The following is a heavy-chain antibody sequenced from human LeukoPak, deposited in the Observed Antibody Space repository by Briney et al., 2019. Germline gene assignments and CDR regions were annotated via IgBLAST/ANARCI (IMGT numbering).Heavy chain of an antibody. CDR2: ISAYNGNT. CDR1: GYTFTSYG. CDR3: ARGDIVVIPASAGGAFDI. D-gene: IGHD2-2*01. Sequence: ASVKVSCKASGYTFTSYGISWVRQAPGQGLEWMGWISAYNGNTNYAQKLQGRVTMTTDTPTSTAYMDLRSLRSDDTAAYFCARGDIVVIPASAGGAFDIWGPGTMVTVSS. V-gene: IGHV1-18*01. J-gene: IGHJ3*02.